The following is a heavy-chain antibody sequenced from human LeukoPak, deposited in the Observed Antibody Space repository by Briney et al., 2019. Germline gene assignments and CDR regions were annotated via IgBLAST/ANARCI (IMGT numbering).Heavy chain of an antibody. D-gene: IGHD3-3*01. CDR2: ISSSSSTI. Sequence: GGSLRLSCAASGFTFSSYAMHWVRQAPGKGLEWVSYISSSSSTIYYADSVKGRFTISRDNAKNSLYLQMNSLRDEDTAVYYCARDGRHYDFWSGYYKGIDYWGQGTLVTVSS. CDR3: ARDGRHYDFWSGYYKGIDY. V-gene: IGHV3-48*02. CDR1: GFTFSSYA. J-gene: IGHJ4*02.